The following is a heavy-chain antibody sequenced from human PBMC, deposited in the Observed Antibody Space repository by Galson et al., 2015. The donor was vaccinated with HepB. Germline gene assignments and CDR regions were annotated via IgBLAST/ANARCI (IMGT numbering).Heavy chain of an antibody. D-gene: IGHD4-23*01. V-gene: IGHV3-15*01. CDR1: GFTFSNAF. Sequence: SLRLSCAASGFTFSNAFMSWVRQASGKGLEWVGRIKSKTEGGTTDYAAPVKGRFSISRDDSKGTLYLQMNSLKTEDTAVYYCTTVTVDVQNYYCQYGMDLWGQGTTVTVSS. CDR3: TTVTVDVQNYYCQYGMDL. J-gene: IGHJ6*02. CDR2: IKSKTEGGTT.